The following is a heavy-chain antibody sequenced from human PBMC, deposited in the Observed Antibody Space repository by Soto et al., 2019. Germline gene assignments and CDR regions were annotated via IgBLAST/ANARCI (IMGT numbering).Heavy chain of an antibody. Sequence: ASVKVSCKASGYTFTGYYMHWVRQAPGQGLEWMGWISPNSGGTNYAQKFQGRVTMTRDTSISTAYMELSRLRSDDTAVYYCARNLPWELLRIRYYYYGMDVWGQGTTVTVSS. CDR3: ARNLPWELLRIRYYYYGMDV. D-gene: IGHD1-26*01. CDR1: GYTFTGYY. V-gene: IGHV1-2*02. J-gene: IGHJ6*02. CDR2: ISPNSGGT.